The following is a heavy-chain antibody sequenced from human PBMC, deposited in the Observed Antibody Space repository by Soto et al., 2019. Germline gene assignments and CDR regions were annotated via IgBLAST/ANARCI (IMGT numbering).Heavy chain of an antibody. Sequence: EVQLVESGGGLVKPGGSLRLSCSAYGCPFSSNTMYWVRQAPGKGLEWVSSITTSSTRSIFYADSVKGRFTISRNNANNILYLQMNNLRVEDTAVYYCARDDPIFGAIPRMDIWGQGTTVTVSS. CDR1: GCPFSSNT. V-gene: IGHV3-21*02. CDR2: ITTSSTRSI. CDR3: ARDDPIFGAIPRMDI. J-gene: IGHJ6*02. D-gene: IGHD3-3*01.